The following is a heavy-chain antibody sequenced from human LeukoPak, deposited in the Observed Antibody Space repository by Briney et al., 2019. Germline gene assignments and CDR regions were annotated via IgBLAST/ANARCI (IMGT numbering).Heavy chain of an antibody. V-gene: IGHV4-4*07. CDR3: ARLWGSYRHFDY. J-gene: IGHJ4*02. CDR2: IYTSGST. Sequence: SETLSLTCTVSGGSISSHYWSWIRQPAGKGLEWIGRIYTSGSTNYNPSLKSRVTVSVDTSKNKFSLKMRSVTDADTAVYYCARLWGSYRHFDYWGQGTLVTVSS. D-gene: IGHD3-16*02. CDR1: GGSISSHY.